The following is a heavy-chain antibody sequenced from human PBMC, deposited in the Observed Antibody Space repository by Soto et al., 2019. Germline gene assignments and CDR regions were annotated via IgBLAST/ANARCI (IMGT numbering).Heavy chain of an antibody. CDR3: ATPNGGYCRGHGCYYFDY. V-gene: IGHV3-23*01. J-gene: IGHJ4*02. CDR2: ITYSDDT. CDR1: GITFRRYA. D-gene: IGHD2-15*01. Sequence: WGSLRLSCTASGITFRRYAMSWVRQAPGTGLEWVSIITYSDDTYYADSLKGRFTISRDNSKNTLYLQMNSLRAEDTAVYYCATPNGGYCRGHGCYYFDYWGRGTLVTVSS.